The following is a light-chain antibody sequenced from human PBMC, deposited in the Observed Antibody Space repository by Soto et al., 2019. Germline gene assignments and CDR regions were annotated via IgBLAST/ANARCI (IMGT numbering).Light chain of an antibody. CDR1: SSNIGAGYD. J-gene: IGLJ1*01. V-gene: IGLV1-40*01. CDR3: QSYDSSLSCYV. CDR2: SNN. Sequence: QSVLTQPTSVSWAPGQRVTISCTGSSSNIGAGYDVHWYQQLPGTAPKVLIYSNNNRPSGVPDRFSGSKSGTSASLAITGLQAEDEADYYCQSYDSSLSCYVFGTGTKVTVL.